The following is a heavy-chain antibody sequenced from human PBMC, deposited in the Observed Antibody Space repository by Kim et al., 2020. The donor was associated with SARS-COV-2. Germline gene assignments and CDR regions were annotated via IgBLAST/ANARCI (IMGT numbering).Heavy chain of an antibody. J-gene: IGHJ4*02. CDR3: ARGRDGYSSDPDY. D-gene: IGHD4-4*01. V-gene: IGHV5-51*01. CDR2: IYPSDSDT. CDR1: GYSFTSYW. Sequence: GESLKISCKASGYSFTSYWIAWVRQMPGKGLEWMGIIYPSDSDTRYSPSFQGQVTISADKSISTAYLQWTSLKASDTAIYYCARGRDGYSSDPDYWGQGTLVTVSS.